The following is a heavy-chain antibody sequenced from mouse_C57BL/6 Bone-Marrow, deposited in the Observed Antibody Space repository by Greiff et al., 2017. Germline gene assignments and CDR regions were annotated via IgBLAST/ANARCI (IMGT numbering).Heavy chain of an antibody. CDR2: IDPSDSYT. J-gene: IGHJ4*01. D-gene: IGHD2-3*01. CDR1: GYTFTSYW. CDR3: ARNLYDCYAMDY. Sequence: QVQLQQPGAELVKPGASVKLSCKASGYTFTSYWVQWVKQRPGQGLEWIGEIDPSDSYTNYNQKFKGKATLTVDTSSSTAYMQISSLTSEDSAVYYCARNLYDCYAMDYWGQGTSVTVSS. V-gene: IGHV1-50*01.